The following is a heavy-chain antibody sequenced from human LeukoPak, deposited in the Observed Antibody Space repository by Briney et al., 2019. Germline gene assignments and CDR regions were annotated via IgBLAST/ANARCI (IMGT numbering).Heavy chain of an antibody. CDR3: ATDVSSTSNWEFDY. Sequence: GASVKVSCXTSGYTFADYFIHWVRQAPGQGLEWMGRINANSGGTEYEQKFQGRVTMTRDTSISTAYLEVSWLISDDTAIYYCATDVSSTSNWEFDYWGQGTLVTVSS. V-gene: IGHV1-2*06. D-gene: IGHD1-26*01. J-gene: IGHJ4*02. CDR1: GYTFADYF. CDR2: INANSGGT.